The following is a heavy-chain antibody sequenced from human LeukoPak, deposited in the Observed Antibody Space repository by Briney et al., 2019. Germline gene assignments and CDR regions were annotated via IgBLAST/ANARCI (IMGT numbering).Heavy chain of an antibody. CDR3: ARPGDSSGYWNWFDP. Sequence: GGSLRLSCAASGFTFSSYWMSWVRQAPGKGLEWVANIKQDGSEKYYVDSVKGRFTISRDNAKNSLYLQMNSLRVEDTAVYYCARPGDSSGYWNWFDPWGQGTLVTVSS. J-gene: IGHJ5*02. CDR2: IKQDGSEK. D-gene: IGHD3-22*01. V-gene: IGHV3-7*01. CDR1: GFTFSSYW.